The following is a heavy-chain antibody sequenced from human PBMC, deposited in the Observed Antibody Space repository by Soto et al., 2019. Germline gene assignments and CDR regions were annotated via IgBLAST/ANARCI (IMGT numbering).Heavy chain of an antibody. D-gene: IGHD3-10*01. Sequence: SETLSLTCTVSGGSISSGDYYWSWIRQPPGKGLEWIGYIYYSGSTYYNPSLKSRVTISVDTSKNQFSLKLSSVTAADTAVYYCARETFRLDYYGSGSYSTGFDPWGQGTLVTVSS. J-gene: IGHJ5*02. CDR2: IYYSGST. V-gene: IGHV4-30-4*01. CDR1: GGSISSGDYY. CDR3: ARETFRLDYYGSGSYSTGFDP.